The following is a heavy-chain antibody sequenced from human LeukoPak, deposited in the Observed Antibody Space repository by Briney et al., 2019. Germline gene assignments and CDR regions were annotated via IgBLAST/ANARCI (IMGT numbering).Heavy chain of an antibody. D-gene: IGHD2/OR15-2a*01. CDR1: GYTFTGYG. CDR3: ARGYYSSFDY. Sequence: GASVKVSCKPSGYTFTGYGISWVRQAPGQGLEWMGWLSTYNGDTDYAQELQGRVTMTTDTSTSTAYMELRSLRSDDTAVYYCARGYYSSFDYWGQGTLVTVSS. CDR2: LSTYNGDT. J-gene: IGHJ4*02. V-gene: IGHV1-18*01.